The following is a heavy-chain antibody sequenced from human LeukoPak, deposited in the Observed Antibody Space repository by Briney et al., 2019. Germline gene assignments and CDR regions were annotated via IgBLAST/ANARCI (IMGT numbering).Heavy chain of an antibody. CDR1: GYSFTSYW. V-gene: IGHV5-51*01. Sequence: GESLKISCKGSGYSFTSYWIGWVRQMPGKGLEWMGIIYPGDSDTRYSPSFQGQVTISADKSISTAYLQRSSLKASDTAMYYCARTDSSSWYEYYFDYWGQGTLVTVSS. J-gene: IGHJ4*02. CDR2: IYPGDSDT. D-gene: IGHD6-13*01. CDR3: ARTDSSSWYEYYFDY.